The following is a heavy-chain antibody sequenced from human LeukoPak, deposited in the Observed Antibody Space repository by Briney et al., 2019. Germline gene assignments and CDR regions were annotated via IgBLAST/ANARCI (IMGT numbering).Heavy chain of an antibody. Sequence: GGSLRLSCAASGFTFSSYSMNWVRQAPGKGLEWVSSISSSSSYIYYADSVKGRFTISRDNAKNSLYLQMNSLRAEDTAVYYCARVGYCTNGVCYTDPMYHWFDPWGQGTLVTVSS. CDR2: ISSSSSYI. CDR1: GFTFSSYS. V-gene: IGHV3-21*01. D-gene: IGHD2-8*01. J-gene: IGHJ5*02. CDR3: ARVGYCTNGVCYTDPMYHWFDP.